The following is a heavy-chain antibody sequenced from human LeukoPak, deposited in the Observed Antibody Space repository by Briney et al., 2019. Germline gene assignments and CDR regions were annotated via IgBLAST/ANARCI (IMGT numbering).Heavy chain of an antibody. V-gene: IGHV4-59*01. CDR1: SDSISRFY. CDR2: IHYSGST. Sequence: SETLSLTCTVSSDSISRFYWNWIRQPPGKGLEWIGYIHYSGSTNYNPSLKSRVTISVDTSKNQFSLKLSSVTAADTAVYYCARDLGYSGYDYYYYYGMDVWGQGTTVTVSS. CDR3: ARDLGYSGYDYYYYYGMDV. J-gene: IGHJ6*02. D-gene: IGHD5-12*01.